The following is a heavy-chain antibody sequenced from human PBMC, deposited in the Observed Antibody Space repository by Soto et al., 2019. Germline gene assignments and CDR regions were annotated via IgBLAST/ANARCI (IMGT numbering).Heavy chain of an antibody. D-gene: IGHD1-1*01. Sequence: EVQLVETGGGLIQPGGSLRLSCAASGFTVSSNYMNWVRQAPGKGLEWVSVIYNTGSTYSADSVKGRFTISRDNSKNTLYLQMNSLRAEDTAVYYCARDPTFANNNQVFDSWGQGTMVTVSS. CDR1: GFTVSSNY. CDR2: IYNTGST. J-gene: IGHJ3*02. V-gene: IGHV3-53*02. CDR3: ARDPTFANNNQVFDS.